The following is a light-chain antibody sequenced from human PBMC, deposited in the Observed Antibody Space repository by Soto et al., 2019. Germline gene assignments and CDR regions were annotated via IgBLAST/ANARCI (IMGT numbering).Light chain of an antibody. CDR3: SSYAGSNTFVV. CDR1: SSDVGGYNY. CDR2: EVS. J-gene: IGLJ2*01. V-gene: IGLV2-8*01. Sequence: QSVLTQPASVSGSPGQSITISCTGTSSDVGGYNYVSWYQHHPGKAPKLMIYEVSKRPSGVPDRFSGSKSGNTASLTVSGLQAEDEADYYCSSYAGSNTFVVFGGGTKLTVL.